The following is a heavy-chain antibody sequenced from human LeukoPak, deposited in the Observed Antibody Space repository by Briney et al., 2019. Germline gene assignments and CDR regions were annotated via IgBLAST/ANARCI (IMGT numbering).Heavy chain of an antibody. Sequence: GGSLRLSCAASGFTVSSDYMSWVRQAPGKGLEWVSIIYSGGSTYYADSVKGRFTISRDKSKNTLYLQMNSLRAEDTAVYYCASGYSTSSAGFDPWGQGTLVTVSS. CDR2: IYSGGST. CDR1: GFTVSSDY. D-gene: IGHD6-13*01. V-gene: IGHV3-66*01. J-gene: IGHJ5*02. CDR3: ASGYSTSSAGFDP.